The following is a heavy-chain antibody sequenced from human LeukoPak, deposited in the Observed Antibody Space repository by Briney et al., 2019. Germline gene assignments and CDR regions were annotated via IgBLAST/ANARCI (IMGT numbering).Heavy chain of an antibody. CDR2: ISGSGGST. J-gene: IGHJ4*02. Sequence: PGGSLRLSCVPSGFIFSYYAMSWVRQAPGKGLEWVSSISGSGGSTHYVDSVKGRFTISRDKTKNTLYLQMNSLRAEDTAVYYCAKSSYYDASGYYREYYFDSWGQGTLVTVSS. V-gene: IGHV3-23*01. CDR1: GFIFSYYA. D-gene: IGHD3-22*01. CDR3: AKSSYYDASGYYREYYFDS.